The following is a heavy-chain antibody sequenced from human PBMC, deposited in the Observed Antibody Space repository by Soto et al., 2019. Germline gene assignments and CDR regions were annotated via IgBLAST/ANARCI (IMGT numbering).Heavy chain of an antibody. CDR2: FYYTGST. Sequence: SETLSLTCTVSGGSISSYYWSWIRQPPGKGLEWIGFFYYTGSTNYNPSLKSRATISVDTSKNQFSLKLSSVTATDTAVYYCARQHEYPGTIDYWGQGTLVTVSS. V-gene: IGHV4-59*08. CDR1: GGSISSYY. J-gene: IGHJ4*02. CDR3: ARQHEYPGTIDY.